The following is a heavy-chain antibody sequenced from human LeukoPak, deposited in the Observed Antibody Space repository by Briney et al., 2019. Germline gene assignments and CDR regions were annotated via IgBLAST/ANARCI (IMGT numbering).Heavy chain of an antibody. CDR3: ARDEYYYGSGSYRYDY. CDR1: GGSISSYY. Sequence: PSETLSHTCSFSGGSISSYYWSWIRQPAGKGLEWIGRIHTSGSTNYNPSLKSRVTMSVDTSKNQFSLKLKSVTAADTAVYYCARDEYYYGSGSYRYDYWGQGTLVTVSS. J-gene: IGHJ4*02. D-gene: IGHD3-10*01. CDR2: IHTSGST. V-gene: IGHV4-4*07.